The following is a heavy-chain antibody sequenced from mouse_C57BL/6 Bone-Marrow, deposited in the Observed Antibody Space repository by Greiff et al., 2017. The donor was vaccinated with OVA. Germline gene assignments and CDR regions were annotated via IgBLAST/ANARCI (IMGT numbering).Heavy chain of an antibody. CDR3: ARRAMDY. CDR1: GYTFTSYW. CDR2: INPSSGYT. V-gene: IGHV1-7*01. Sequence: VQLQQSGAELAKPGASVKLSCKASGYTFTSYWMHWVKQRPGQGLEWIGYINPSSGYTKYNQKFKDKATLTPDKSSSTAYMQLSSLTYEDSAVYYCARRAMDYWGQGTSVTVSS. J-gene: IGHJ4*01.